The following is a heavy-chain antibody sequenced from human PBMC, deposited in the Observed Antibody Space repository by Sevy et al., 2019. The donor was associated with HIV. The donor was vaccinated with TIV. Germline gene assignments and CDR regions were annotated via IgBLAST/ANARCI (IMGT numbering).Heavy chain of an antibody. V-gene: IGHV3-48*01. J-gene: IGHJ6*02. CDR2: INSSSSTI. CDR3: ASIYDSSGYYYVGFYYGMDV. CDR1: GFTFSSYS. Sequence: GGSLRLSCAASGFTFSSYSMNWVRQAPGKGLEWVSYINSSSSTIYYADSVKGRFTISRDNAKNSLYLQMNSLRAEDTAVYYCASIYDSSGYYYVGFYYGMDVWGQGTTVTVSS. D-gene: IGHD3-22*01.